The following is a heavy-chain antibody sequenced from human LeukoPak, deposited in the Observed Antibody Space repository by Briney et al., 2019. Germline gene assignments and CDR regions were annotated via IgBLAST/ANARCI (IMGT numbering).Heavy chain of an antibody. CDR3: ARDRAARWYNWFDP. Sequence: GASVKVSCKASGYTFTGYYMHWVRQAPGQGLEWMGWINPNSGGTNYAQKFQGRVTMTRDTSISTAYMELSRLRSDDTAVYYCARDRAARWYNWFDPWGQGTLVTVSS. CDR2: INPNSGGT. V-gene: IGHV1-2*02. CDR1: GYTFTGYY. J-gene: IGHJ5*02. D-gene: IGHD6-6*01.